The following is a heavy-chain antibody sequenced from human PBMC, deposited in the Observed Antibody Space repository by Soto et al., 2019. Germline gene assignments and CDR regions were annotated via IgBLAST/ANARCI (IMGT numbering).Heavy chain of an antibody. D-gene: IGHD2-21*01. CDR2: INSDGSRT. CDR1: GFTFSSYW. V-gene: IGHV3-74*01. CDR3: ARGVRGAYGLDI. J-gene: IGHJ3*02. Sequence: EVQLVESGGGLVQPGGSLRLSCAASGFTFSSYWMHWVRQAPGKGLVWVSRINSDGSRTNYADSVKGRFTISRDNAKNTLYLQINSLRVEETALYYCARGVRGAYGLDIWGQGTMVTVSS.